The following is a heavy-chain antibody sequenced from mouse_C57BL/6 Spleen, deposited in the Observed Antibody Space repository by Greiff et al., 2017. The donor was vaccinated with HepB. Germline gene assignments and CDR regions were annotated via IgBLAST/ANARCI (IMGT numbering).Heavy chain of an antibody. Sequence: EVQGVESGGDLVKPGGSLKLSCAASGFTFSSYGMSWVRQTPDKRLEWVATISSGGSYTYYPDSVKGRFTISRDNAKNTLYLQMSSLKSEDTAMYYCAREGDGGYWGQGTTLTVSS. V-gene: IGHV5-6*01. J-gene: IGHJ2*01. CDR2: ISSGGSYT. CDR3: AREGDGGY. CDR1: GFTFSSYG. D-gene: IGHD3-3*01.